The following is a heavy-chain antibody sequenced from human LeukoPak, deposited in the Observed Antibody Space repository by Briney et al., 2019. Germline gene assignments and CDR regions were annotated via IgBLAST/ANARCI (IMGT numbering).Heavy chain of an antibody. D-gene: IGHD6-19*01. Sequence: ASVKVSCKASGYTFTSYYMHWVRQAPGQGLEWMGIINPSGGSTSYAQKFQGRVTMTRDTSTSTVYMELSSLRSEDTAVYYCARDPWIPYGIAVAGTLDYWGQGTLVTVSS. CDR2: INPSGGST. V-gene: IGHV1-46*01. J-gene: IGHJ4*02. CDR1: GYTFTSYY. CDR3: ARDPWIPYGIAVAGTLDY.